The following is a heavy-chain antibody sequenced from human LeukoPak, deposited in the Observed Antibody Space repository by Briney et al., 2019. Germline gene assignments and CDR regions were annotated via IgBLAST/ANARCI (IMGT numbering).Heavy chain of an antibody. CDR3: ARLNIAAAGTLAYLKRVDYYYYGMDV. CDR2: IYYSGST. D-gene: IGHD6-13*01. CDR1: GGSISSYY. V-gene: IGHV4-59*08. Sequence: SETLSLTCTVSGGSISSYYWSWIRQPPGKGLEWIGYIYYSGSTNYNPSLKSRVTISVDTSKNQFSLKLSSVTAADTAVYYCARLNIAAAGTLAYLKRVDYYYYGMDVWGQGTTVTVSS. J-gene: IGHJ6*02.